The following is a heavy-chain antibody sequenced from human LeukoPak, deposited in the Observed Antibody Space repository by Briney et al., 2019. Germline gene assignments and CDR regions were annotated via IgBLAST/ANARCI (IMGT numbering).Heavy chain of an antibody. V-gene: IGHV4-34*01. Sequence: PSETLSLTCAVYGGSFSGYYWSWIRQPPGKGLEWIGEINHSGSTNYNPSLKSRVTISVDTSKNQFSLKLSSVTAADTAVYYCARVKGYYDSSGPKDDYWGQGTLVTVSS. CDR1: GGSFSGYY. CDR3: ARVKGYYDSSGPKDDY. D-gene: IGHD3-22*01. CDR2: INHSGST. J-gene: IGHJ4*02.